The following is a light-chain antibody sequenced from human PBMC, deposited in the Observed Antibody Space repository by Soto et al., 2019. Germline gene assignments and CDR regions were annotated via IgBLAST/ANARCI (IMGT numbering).Light chain of an antibody. Sequence: QSVLTQSPSASASLGASVKLTCTLSSGHSSYAIAWHQQQPEKGPRYLMKLNSDGSHSKGDGIPDRFSGSSSGAERYLTIPSLQSEDEADYYCQTWGTGTRGVFGGGTQLTVL. CDR3: QTWGTGTRGV. V-gene: IGLV4-69*01. J-gene: IGLJ3*02. CDR1: SGHSSYA. CDR2: LNSDGSH.